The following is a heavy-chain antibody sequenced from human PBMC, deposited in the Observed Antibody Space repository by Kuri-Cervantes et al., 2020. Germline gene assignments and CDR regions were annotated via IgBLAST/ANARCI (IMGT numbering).Heavy chain of an antibody. D-gene: IGHD1-26*01. J-gene: IGHJ4*02. CDR2: ITRGGGST. Sequence: GGSLRLSCAASGITFSSYDMGWVRQAPGKGLEWVSSITRGGGSTFYADSLKGRFTISRDNSKNTLYLQMNSLTTEDTAVFYCAKQTVGSYFDYWGQGTLVTVSS. V-gene: IGHV3-23*01. CDR3: AKQTVGSYFDY. CDR1: GITFSSYD.